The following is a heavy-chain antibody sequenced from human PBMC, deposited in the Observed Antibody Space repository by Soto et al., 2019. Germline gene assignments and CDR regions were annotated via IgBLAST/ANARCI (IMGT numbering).Heavy chain of an antibody. CDR2: INSDGSST. V-gene: IGHV3-74*01. D-gene: IGHD3-3*01. J-gene: IGHJ4*02. CDR3: ARWYYDFWSGQYPDY. CDR1: GFTFSSYW. Sequence: EVQLVESGGGLVQPGGSLRLSCAASGFTFSSYWMHWVRQAPGKGLVWVSRINSDGSSTSYADSVKGRFTISRDNAKNTLYLQMNSLRAEDTAVYYCARWYYDFWSGQYPDYWGQGTLVTVSS.